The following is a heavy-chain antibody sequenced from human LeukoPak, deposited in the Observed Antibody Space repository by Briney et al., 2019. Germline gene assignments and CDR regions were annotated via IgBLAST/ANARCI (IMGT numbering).Heavy chain of an antibody. CDR3: ARDGRATVTGTYYYYGMDV. J-gene: IGHJ6*02. Sequence: PGGSLRLSCAASGITFSSFWMTWVRQAPGKGLEWVANINQDGGDKNDLDSVRGRFTISRDNAKNSLYLQMNSLRAEDTAVYYCARDGRATVTGTYYYYGMDVWGQGTTVTVSS. CDR1: GITFSSFW. D-gene: IGHD4-17*01. V-gene: IGHV3-7*01. CDR2: INQDGGDK.